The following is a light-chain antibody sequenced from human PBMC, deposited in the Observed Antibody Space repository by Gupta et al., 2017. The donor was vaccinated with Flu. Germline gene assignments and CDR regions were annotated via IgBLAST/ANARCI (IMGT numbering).Light chain of an antibody. J-gene: IGLJ3*02. CDR1: YSNIGNNY. CDR2: KNS. Sequence: QSVLTQSPSASGTPGQRVTFSCSGSYSNIGNNYVYWYQQLSGTAPKLLIYKNSQRHSGDPERFSGSKSGTSASLAISGLRSEDEADYYCAAWEDSRSGHWAFGGGTKLTVL. V-gene: IGLV1-47*01. CDR3: AAWEDSRSGHWA.